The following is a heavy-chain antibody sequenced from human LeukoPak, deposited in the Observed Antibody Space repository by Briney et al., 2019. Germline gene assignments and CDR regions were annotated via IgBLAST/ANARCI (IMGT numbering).Heavy chain of an antibody. J-gene: IGHJ6*03. CDR3: ARLAFCTNAVCFSNYYYSMDV. Sequence: PGGSLRLSCKGSGYSFTSYWIGWVRQMPGKGLEWMGIIYPDDSDTKYSPSFQGQVTISADKSISTAYLQWSSLKASDTAMYCCARLAFCTNAVCFSNYYYSMDVWGRGTTVTVSS. CDR1: GYSFTSYW. CDR2: IYPDDSDT. V-gene: IGHV5-51*01. D-gene: IGHD2-8*01.